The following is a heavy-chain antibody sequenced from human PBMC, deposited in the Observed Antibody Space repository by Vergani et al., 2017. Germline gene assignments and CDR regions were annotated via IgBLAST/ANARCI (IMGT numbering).Heavy chain of an antibody. CDR3: ARGPAGSGWPAPDY. J-gene: IGHJ4*02. Sequence: QVQLVQSGPEVKKPGASVKVSCRASGYTFTDYYMHWVRQAPGQGLEWMGRINPTSGGTNYAQKFQAWVTMTRDTSISTAYMDLSRLTSDDTAVYYCARGPAGSGWPAPDYWGQETLVTVSS. D-gene: IGHD6-19*01. CDR1: GYTFTDYY. V-gene: IGHV1-2*04. CDR2: INPTSGGT.